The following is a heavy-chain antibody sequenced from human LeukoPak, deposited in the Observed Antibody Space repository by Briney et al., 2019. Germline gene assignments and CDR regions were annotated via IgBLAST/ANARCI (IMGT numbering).Heavy chain of an antibody. Sequence: PGGSLRLSCAASGFSFSTYAMGWVRQAPGEGLKWVSGISDSGRTTLYADSVKGRFTISRDNSENTLYLKMNSLRAEDSAVYYCARGPGIKMLVAKPNNWFDPWGQGTLVTVSS. V-gene: IGHV3-23*01. CDR2: ISDSGRTT. D-gene: IGHD3-22*01. CDR1: GFSFSTYA. J-gene: IGHJ5*02. CDR3: ARGPGIKMLVAKPNNWFDP.